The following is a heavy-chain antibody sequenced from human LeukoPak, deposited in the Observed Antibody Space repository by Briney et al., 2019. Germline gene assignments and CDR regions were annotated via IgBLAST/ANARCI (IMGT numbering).Heavy chain of an antibody. CDR3: AGHARGSYLVY. Sequence: GGSLRLSCAASGFTFSDYYMSWIRQAPGKGLEWVSLISSTSPRAISYGDSVKGRFTTSRDNARNSLFLQMNSLRAEDTAMYYYAGHARGSYLVYWGQGILVTVST. D-gene: IGHD6-6*01. CDR1: GFTFSDYY. J-gene: IGHJ4*02. V-gene: IGHV3-11*01. CDR2: ISSTSPRAI.